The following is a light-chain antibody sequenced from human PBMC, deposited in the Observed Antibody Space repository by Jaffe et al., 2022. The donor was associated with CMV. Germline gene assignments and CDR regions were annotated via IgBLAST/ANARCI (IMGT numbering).Light chain of an antibody. Sequence: QSALTQPASVSGSPGQSITVSCTGTSSDIGRYNYVSWYQQHPGKAPRLIIYDVTYRPSGVSNRFSGSKSGNTASLTISGLQTEDEADYYCSSYTSNSPYVFGTGTTVTVL. CDR2: DVT. J-gene: IGLJ1*01. V-gene: IGLV2-14*03. CDR1: SSDIGRYNY. CDR3: SSYTSNSPYV.